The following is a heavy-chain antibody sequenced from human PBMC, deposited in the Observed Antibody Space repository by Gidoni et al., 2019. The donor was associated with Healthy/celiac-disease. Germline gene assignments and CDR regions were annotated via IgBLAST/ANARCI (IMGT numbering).Heavy chain of an antibody. CDR1: GFTFSSYG. J-gene: IGHJ6*02. V-gene: IGHV3-33*01. Sequence: QVQLVESGGGVVQPGRSLRLSCAASGFTFSSYGMHWVRQAPGKGLEWVAVIWYDGSNKYYADSVKGRFTISRDNSKNTLYLQMNSLRAEDTAVYYCAREYSGSYVFTYYYYGMDVWGQGTTVTVSS. D-gene: IGHD1-26*01. CDR3: AREYSGSYVFTYYYYGMDV. CDR2: IWYDGSNK.